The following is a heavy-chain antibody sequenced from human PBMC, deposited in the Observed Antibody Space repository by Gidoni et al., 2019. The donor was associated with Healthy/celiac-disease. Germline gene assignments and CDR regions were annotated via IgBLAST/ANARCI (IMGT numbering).Heavy chain of an antibody. D-gene: IGHD2-2*03. CDR1: GYTFPSYA. V-gene: IGHV1-3*01. J-gene: IGHJ6*02. Sequence: QVQLVQSGAAVKKPGASVKVSCKASGYTFPSYALHWARRSPGQRLEWMGWINAGNGNTKYSQKFQGRVTITRDTSASTAYMELSSLRSEDTAVYYCARDGYCSSTSCYGGMYYYYGMDVWGQGTTVTVSS. CDR2: INAGNGNT. CDR3: ARDGYCSSTSCYGGMYYYYGMDV.